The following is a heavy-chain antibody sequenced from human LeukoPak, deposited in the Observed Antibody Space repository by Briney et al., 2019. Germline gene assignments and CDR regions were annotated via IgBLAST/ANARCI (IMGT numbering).Heavy chain of an antibody. J-gene: IGHJ4*02. CDR3: TTDDTMVRGDLAYFDDY. D-gene: IGHD3-10*01. V-gene: IGHV3-30*03. Sequence: PGGSLRLSCAASGFTFSSYGMHWVRQAPGKGLEWVAVISYDGSNKYYADSVKGRFTISRDNSKNTLYLQMNSLKTEDTAVYYCTTDDTMVRGDLAYFDDYWGQGTLVTVSS. CDR1: GFTFSSYG. CDR2: ISYDGSNK.